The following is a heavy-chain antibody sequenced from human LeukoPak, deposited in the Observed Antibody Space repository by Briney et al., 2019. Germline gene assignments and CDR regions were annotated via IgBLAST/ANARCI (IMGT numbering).Heavy chain of an antibody. D-gene: IGHD1-1*01. CDR1: GGSISSGSYY. CDR2: IYTSGST. J-gene: IGHJ6*02. V-gene: IGHV4-61*02. CDR3: AREIWSQLGYYYYGMDV. Sequence: SETLSLTCTVSGGSISSGSYYWSWIRQPAGKGLEWIVRIYTSGSTNYNPSLKSRVTISVDTSKNQFSLKLSSVTAADTAVYYCAREIWSQLGYYYYGMDVWGQGTTVTVSS.